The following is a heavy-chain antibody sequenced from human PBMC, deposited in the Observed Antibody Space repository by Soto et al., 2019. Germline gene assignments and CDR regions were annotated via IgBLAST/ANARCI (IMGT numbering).Heavy chain of an antibody. CDR3: AAAVPAEYVFPYYYMDV. Sequence: SETLSLTCTVSGASISSYHWSWIRQTPGKGLEWIGYIYYSGSANYNPSLKSRVTFSVGTSKNQVSLKLSSVTAADTGVYYCAAAVPAEYVFPYYYMDVWGKGTTVTVSS. CDR2: IYYSGSA. J-gene: IGHJ6*03. V-gene: IGHV4-59*01. D-gene: IGHD3-16*01. CDR1: GASISSYH.